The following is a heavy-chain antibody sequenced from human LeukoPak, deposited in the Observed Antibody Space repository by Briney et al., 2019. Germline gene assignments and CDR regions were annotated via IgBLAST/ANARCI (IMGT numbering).Heavy chain of an antibody. Sequence: ASVKVSCKASGYTFTGYYMHWVRQAPGQRLEWMGWINPNSGGTNYAQKFQGRVTMTRDTSISTAYMELSRLRSDDTAVYYCAREVYCSSTSCPYGMDVWGQGTTVTVSS. CDR3: AREVYCSSTSCPYGMDV. V-gene: IGHV1-2*02. J-gene: IGHJ6*02. D-gene: IGHD2-2*01. CDR1: GYTFTGYY. CDR2: INPNSGGT.